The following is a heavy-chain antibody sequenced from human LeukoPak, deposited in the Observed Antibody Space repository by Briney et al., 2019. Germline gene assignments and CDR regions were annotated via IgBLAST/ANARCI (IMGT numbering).Heavy chain of an antibody. D-gene: IGHD2-21*02. J-gene: IGHJ3*02. CDR1: GYTFTSYA. CDR2: INAGNGNT. Sequence: ASVKVSCKASGYTFTSYAMHWVRQAPGQRLEWMGWINAGNGNTKYSQKFQGRVTITRDTSASTAYMELSSLRSEDTAVYYCARDQGYCGGDCYDAFDIWGQGTMVTVSS. CDR3: ARDQGYCGGDCYDAFDI. V-gene: IGHV1-3*01.